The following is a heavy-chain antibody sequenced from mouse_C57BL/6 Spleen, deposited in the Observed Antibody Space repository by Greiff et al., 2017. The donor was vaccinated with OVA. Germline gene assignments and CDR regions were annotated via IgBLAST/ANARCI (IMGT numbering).Heavy chain of an antibody. J-gene: IGHJ2*01. CDR1: GYTFTDYY. V-gene: IGHV1-26*01. CDR3: ARRGLGLVDY. D-gene: IGHD4-1*01. CDR2: INPNNGGT. Sequence: VQLQQSGPELVKPGASVKISCKASGYTFTDYYMNWVKQSHGKSLEWIGDINPNNGGTSYNQKFKGKATLTVDKSSITAYMELRSLTSEYSAVYYCARRGLGLVDYWGQGTTLTVSS.